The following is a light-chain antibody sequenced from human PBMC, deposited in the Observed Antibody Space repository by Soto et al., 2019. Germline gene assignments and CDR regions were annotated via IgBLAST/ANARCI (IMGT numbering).Light chain of an antibody. CDR2: EVI. CDR1: SSDIGAYKY. Sequence: QSALTQPASVSGSPGQSITISCTGTSSDIGAYKYVSWYQQHPGRAPKLMIYEVIRRPSGVSSRFSGSKSGKTASLSISGLQADDEADYYCSSYTSSRTLVFGGGTKLTVL. V-gene: IGLV2-14*01. CDR3: SSYTSSRTLV. J-gene: IGLJ2*01.